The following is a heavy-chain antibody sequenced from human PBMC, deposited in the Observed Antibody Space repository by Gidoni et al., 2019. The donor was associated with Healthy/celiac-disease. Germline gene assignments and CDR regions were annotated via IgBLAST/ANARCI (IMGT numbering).Heavy chain of an antibody. Sequence: QVQLQESGPGLVKPSETLSLTCAVSGYSISSGYYWGWIRQPPGKGLEWIGSIYHSGSTYYNPSLKSRVTISVDTSKNQFSLKLSSVTAADTAVYYCARDDYGDYGDYWGQGTLVTVSS. CDR2: IYHSGST. D-gene: IGHD4-17*01. CDR3: ARDDYGDYGDY. V-gene: IGHV4-38-2*02. J-gene: IGHJ4*02. CDR1: GYSISSGYY.